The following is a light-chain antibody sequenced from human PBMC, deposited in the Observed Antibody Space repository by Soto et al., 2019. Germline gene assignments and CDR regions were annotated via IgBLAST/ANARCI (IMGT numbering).Light chain of an antibody. CDR2: GAS. CDR1: QSVITD. CDR3: QQSYSSPRIT. V-gene: IGKV1-39*01. J-gene: IGKJ5*01. Sequence: DIQMTQSPSSLSASVGDRVTITCRASQSVITDLNWYQQKPGRAPKLLIYGASRLQSGVPSRFSGSGSGTEFTLTISSPQPEDFATYFCQQSYSSPRITFGQGTRLEIK.